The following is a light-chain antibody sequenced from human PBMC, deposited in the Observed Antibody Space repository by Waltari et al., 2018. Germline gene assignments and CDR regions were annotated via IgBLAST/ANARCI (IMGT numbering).Light chain of an antibody. J-gene: IGLJ2*01. V-gene: IGLV2-23*02. CDR3: CSYVGGSSLI. Sequence: QSALAQPASVSGSPGQSITISCTGTSSDVGRYNLVSWYQQHPGKVPKLMIYEVIKRPSGVANRFSVSKSGNTASLTISGLQAEDEADYYCCSYVGGSSLIFGGGTKLTVL. CDR1: SSDVGRYNL. CDR2: EVI.